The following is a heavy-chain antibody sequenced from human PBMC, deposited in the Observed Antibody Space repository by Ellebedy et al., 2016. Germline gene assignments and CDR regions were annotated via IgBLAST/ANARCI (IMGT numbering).Heavy chain of an antibody. Sequence: GGSLRLSCAASGFTFSSYAMHWVRQAPGKGLEWVAVISYDGSNKYYADSVKGRFTISRDNAKNSLYLQMNSLRAEDTAVYYCARGTRWLSAWGQGTLVTVSS. V-gene: IGHV3-30*04. CDR1: GFTFSSYA. J-gene: IGHJ5*02. CDR2: ISYDGSNK. D-gene: IGHD3-22*01. CDR3: ARGTRWLSA.